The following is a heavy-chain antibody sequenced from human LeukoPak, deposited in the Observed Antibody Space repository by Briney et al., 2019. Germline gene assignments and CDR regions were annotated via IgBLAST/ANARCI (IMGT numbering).Heavy chain of an antibody. D-gene: IGHD1-26*01. J-gene: IGHJ4*02. CDR3: ARTGTYSGSQRDDY. CDR2: IYYSGST. Sequence: SETLSLTCTVSGGPISSSSYYWGWIRQPPGKGLEWIGSIYYSGSTYYNPSLKSRVTISVDTSKNQFSLKLSSVTAADTAVYYCARTGTYSGSQRDDYWGQGTLVTVSS. CDR1: GGPISSSSYY. V-gene: IGHV4-39*01.